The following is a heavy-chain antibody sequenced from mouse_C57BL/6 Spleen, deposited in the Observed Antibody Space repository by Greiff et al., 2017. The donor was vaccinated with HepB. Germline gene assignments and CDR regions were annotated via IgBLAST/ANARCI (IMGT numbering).Heavy chain of an antibody. Sequence: EVQRVESGGGLVKPGGSLKLSCAASGFTFSSYTMSWVRQTPEKRLEWVATISGGGGNTYYPDSVKGRFTISRDNAKNTLYLQMSSLRSEDTALYYCARQPIYYDYDGAWFAYWGQGTLVTVSA. J-gene: IGHJ3*01. D-gene: IGHD2-4*01. CDR2: ISGGGGNT. V-gene: IGHV5-9*01. CDR3: ARQPIYYDYDGAWFAY. CDR1: GFTFSSYT.